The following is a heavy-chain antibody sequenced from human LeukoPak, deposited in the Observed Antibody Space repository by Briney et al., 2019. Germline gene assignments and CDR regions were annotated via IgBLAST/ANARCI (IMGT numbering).Heavy chain of an antibody. CDR2: IWYDGSNK. V-gene: IGHV3-33*01. CDR3: AREYCGGDCYGADY. CDR1: GFTFSSYG. J-gene: IGHJ4*02. Sequence: GRSLRLSCAASGFTFSSYGMHWVRQAPGKGLEWVAVIWYDGSNKYYADSVKGRFTISRDNAKNTLYLQMNSLRAEDTAVYYCAREYCGGDCYGADYWGQGTLVTVSS. D-gene: IGHD2-21*02.